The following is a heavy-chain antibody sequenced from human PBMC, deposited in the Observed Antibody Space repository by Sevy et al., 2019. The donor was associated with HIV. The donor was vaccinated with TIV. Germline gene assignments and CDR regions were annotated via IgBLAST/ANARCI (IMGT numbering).Heavy chain of an antibody. CDR3: AKASPVGEERWLLNSSDAFDI. Sequence: GGSLRLSCAASGFTFSSYAMSWVRQAPGKGLEWVSAISGSGGSTYDADSVKGRFTISRDNSKNTLYLQMNSLRAEDTAVYYCAKASPVGEERWLLNSSDAFDIRGQGTMVTVSS. J-gene: IGHJ3*02. CDR2: ISGSGGST. V-gene: IGHV3-23*01. D-gene: IGHD1-26*01. CDR1: GFTFSSYA.